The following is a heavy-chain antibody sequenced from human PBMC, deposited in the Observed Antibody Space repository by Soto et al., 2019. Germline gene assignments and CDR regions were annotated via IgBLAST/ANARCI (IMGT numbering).Heavy chain of an antibody. J-gene: IGHJ3*02. CDR2: LYLNEIT. Sequence: PAETLSPTCTVPGASITSYFLNWIRQAPGKGLEWIGYLYLNEITNYKPSLKSRVMMSLDTSKSLFSLKLNSVTAADTAIYYCARDHKEAFDIWGQGTLVT. CDR1: GASITSYF. CDR3: ARDHKEAFDI. V-gene: IGHV4-59*01.